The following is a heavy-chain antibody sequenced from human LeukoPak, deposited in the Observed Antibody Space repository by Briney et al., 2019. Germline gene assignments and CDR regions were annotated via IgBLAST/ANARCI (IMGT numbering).Heavy chain of an antibody. J-gene: IGHJ4*02. CDR3: ARGGPGSDPFDY. D-gene: IGHD2-21*02. V-gene: IGHV3-33*08. CDR2: IWYDGSNK. Sequence: GGSLRLSCAASGFTFSSYAMSWVRQAPGKGLEWVAVIWYDGSNKYYADSVKGRFTISRDNSKNTLYLQMNSPRAEDTAVYYCARGGPGSDPFDYWGQGTLVTVSS. CDR1: GFTFSSYA.